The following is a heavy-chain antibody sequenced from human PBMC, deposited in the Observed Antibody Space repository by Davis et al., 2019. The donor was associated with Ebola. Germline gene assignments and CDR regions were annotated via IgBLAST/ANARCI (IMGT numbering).Heavy chain of an antibody. D-gene: IGHD4-17*01. V-gene: IGHV1-69*13. CDR3: ARRYYGDFSSHPVYYYYYGMDV. J-gene: IGHJ6*02. CDR2: IIPIFGTA. Sequence: SVKVSCKASGGTFSSYAISWVRQAPGQGLEWMGGIIPIFGTANYAQKFQGRVTITADESTSTAYMELSSLRSEDTAVYYCARRYYGDFSSHPVYYYYYGMDVWGQGTTVTVSS. CDR1: GGTFSSYA.